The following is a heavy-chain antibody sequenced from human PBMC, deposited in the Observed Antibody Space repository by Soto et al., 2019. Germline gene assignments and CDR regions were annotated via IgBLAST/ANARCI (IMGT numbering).Heavy chain of an antibody. J-gene: IGHJ4*02. CDR2: IWYDGSNK. CDR1: GFTFSSYG. CDR3: SRGPELMQYYFDF. Sequence: QVQLVESGGGVVQPGRSLRLSCAASGFTFSSYGMHWVRQAPGKGLEWVAVIWYDGSNKYYADSVKGRLTISRDNSKNTLYLQMISLIAEHPAPAYCSRGPELMQYYFDFWGQGTLVTDSS. D-gene: IGHD3-16*01. V-gene: IGHV3-33*01.